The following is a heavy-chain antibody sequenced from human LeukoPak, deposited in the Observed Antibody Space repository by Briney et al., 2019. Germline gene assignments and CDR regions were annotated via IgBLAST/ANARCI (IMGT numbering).Heavy chain of an antibody. J-gene: IGHJ4*02. Sequence: RPGGSLRLSCAASGFTFSSYEMNWVRQAPGKGLEWVSYISSSGSTIYYADSVKGRFTISRDNSKNTLYLQMNSLRAEDTAVYYCAKGAAAFDYRGQGTLVTVSS. V-gene: IGHV3-48*03. CDR1: GFTFSSYE. D-gene: IGHD6-13*01. CDR3: AKGAAAFDY. CDR2: ISSSGSTI.